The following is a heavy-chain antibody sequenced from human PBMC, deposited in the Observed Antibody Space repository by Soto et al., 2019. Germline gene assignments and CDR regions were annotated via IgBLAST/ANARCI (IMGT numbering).Heavy chain of an antibody. CDR1: GFTFSSYA. D-gene: IGHD3-9*01. Sequence: LRLSCAASGFTFSSYAMSWVRQAPGKGLEWVSAISGSGGSTYYADSVKGRFTISRDNSKNTLYLQMNSLRAEDTAVYYCAKGIGILTGYRYWGQGTLVTVSS. CDR2: ISGSGGST. J-gene: IGHJ4*02. CDR3: AKGIGILTGYRY. V-gene: IGHV3-23*01.